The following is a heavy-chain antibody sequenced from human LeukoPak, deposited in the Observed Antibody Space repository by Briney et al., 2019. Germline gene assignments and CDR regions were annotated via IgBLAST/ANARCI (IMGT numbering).Heavy chain of an antibody. Sequence: GRSLRLSCAASGFTFSSYAMHWVRQAPGKGLEWVAVISYDGSNKYYADSVKGRFTISRDNSKNTLYLQMNSLRAEDTAVYYCAKTPIIMVYAPLDYWGQGTLVTVSS. CDR2: ISYDGSNK. CDR3: AKTPIIMVYAPLDY. D-gene: IGHD2-8*01. V-gene: IGHV3-30-3*02. J-gene: IGHJ4*02. CDR1: GFTFSSYA.